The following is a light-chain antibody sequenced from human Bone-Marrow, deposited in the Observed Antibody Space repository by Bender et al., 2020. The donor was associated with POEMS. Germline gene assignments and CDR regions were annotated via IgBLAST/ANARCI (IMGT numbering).Light chain of an antibody. CDR2: DVN. J-gene: IGLJ3*02. V-gene: IGLV2-8*01. CDR1: STDVGAYEY. Sequence: QSALTQPPSASGSPGQSVTISCTGTSTDVGAYEYVSWYQQHPARAPKLLIYDVNKRPSGVPARFSGSKSGTSASLAITGLQAEDEADYYCQSYDSSLSAWVFGGGTKLTVL. CDR3: QSYDSSLSAWV.